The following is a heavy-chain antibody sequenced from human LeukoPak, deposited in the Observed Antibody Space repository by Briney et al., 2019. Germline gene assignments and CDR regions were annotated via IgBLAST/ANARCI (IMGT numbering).Heavy chain of an antibody. J-gene: IGHJ4*02. V-gene: IGHV3-30*18. CDR1: GFTFSSYG. CDR3: AKDGSEGVPEAAGTLSY. Sequence: GGSLRLSCAASGFTFSSYGMHWVRQAPGKGLEWVAVISYDGSNKYYADSVKGRFTISRDNSKNTLYLQMNSLRAEDTAVYYCAKDGSEGVPEAAGTLSYWGQGTLLSVSS. CDR2: ISYDGSNK. D-gene: IGHD6-13*01.